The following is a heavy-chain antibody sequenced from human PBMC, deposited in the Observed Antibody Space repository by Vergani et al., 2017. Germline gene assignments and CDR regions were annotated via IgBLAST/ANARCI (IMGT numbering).Heavy chain of an antibody. CDR2: INNDGHT. CDR1: GESFSSFY. J-gene: IGHJ4*02. Sequence: QVQLQQWGAGVVKPSGTLSLTCAVFGESFSSFYWSWIRQPPGKGLEWIGEINNDGHTNYNPSLESRVTVSRDTEKNQFSLNLMSVTAADTAMYYCAVRPRLNLVGGEIGAKRTFVYWRQGRLVAGSS. CDR3: AVRPRLNLVGGEIGAKRTFVY. V-gene: IGHV4-34*02. D-gene: IGHD2-8*02.